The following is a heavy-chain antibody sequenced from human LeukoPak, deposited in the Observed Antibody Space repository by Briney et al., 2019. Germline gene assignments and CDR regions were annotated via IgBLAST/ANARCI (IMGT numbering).Heavy chain of an antibody. D-gene: IGHD3-10*01. CDR2: IWYDGSNK. CDR1: GFTFSSYG. CDR3: ARDRVGYFDY. J-gene: IGHJ4*02. V-gene: IGHV3-33*01. Sequence: GGSLRLSCAASGFTFSSYGMHWVRQAPGKGLEWVAVIWYDGSNKYYADSVKGRFTISKDNSKNTLYLQMNSLGAEDTAVYYCARDRVGYFDYWGQGTLVTVSS.